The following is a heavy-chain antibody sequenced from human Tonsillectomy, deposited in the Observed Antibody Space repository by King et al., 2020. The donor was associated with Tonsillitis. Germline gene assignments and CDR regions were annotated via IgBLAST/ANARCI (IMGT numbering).Heavy chain of an antibody. Sequence: QLQLVQSGAEVKKPGSSVKVSCKASGGTFNSYAISWVRQAPGQGLEWMGVIIPIFCTSNYAQKLQGRVTITADESTSTAYMELSSLRSEDTAVYYCARAPRWIQLNYYGMDVWGQGTTVTVSS. CDR1: GGTFNSYA. D-gene: IGHD5-18*01. CDR3: ARAPRWIQLNYYGMDV. CDR2: IIPIFCTS. V-gene: IGHV1-69*12. J-gene: IGHJ6*02.